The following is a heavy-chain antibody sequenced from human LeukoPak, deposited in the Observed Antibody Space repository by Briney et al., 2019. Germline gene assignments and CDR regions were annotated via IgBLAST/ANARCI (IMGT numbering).Heavy chain of an antibody. CDR2: MNTNSGNT. V-gene: IGHV1-8*01. CDR1: GYTFTSYD. D-gene: IGHD6-19*01. J-gene: IGHJ4*02. CDR3: ARLSSGWAYYFDY. Sequence: ASVKVSCKASGYTFTSYDINWVRQAPGQGLEWMGWMNTNSGNTVYAQKFQGRVTMTRDTSTSTVYMELSSLRSEDTAVYYCARLSSGWAYYFDYWGQGTLVTVSS.